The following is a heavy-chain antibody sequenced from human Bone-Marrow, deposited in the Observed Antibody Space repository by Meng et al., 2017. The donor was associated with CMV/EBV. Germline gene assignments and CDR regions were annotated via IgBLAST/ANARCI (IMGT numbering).Heavy chain of an antibody. CDR3: AKDHGSSWATFDY. J-gene: IGHJ4*02. CDR2: IKQDGSEK. Sequence: GESLKISCAASGFTFSSYWMSWVRQAPGKGLEWVANIKQDGSEKYYVDSVKGRFTISRDNSKNTLYLRMNSLRGEDTAVYYCAKDHGSSWATFDYWGQGTLVTVSS. D-gene: IGHD6-13*01. V-gene: IGHV3-7*01. CDR1: GFTFSSYW.